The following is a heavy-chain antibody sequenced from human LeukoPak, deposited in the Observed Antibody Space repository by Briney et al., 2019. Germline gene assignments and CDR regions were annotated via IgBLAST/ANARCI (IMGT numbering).Heavy chain of an antibody. V-gene: IGHV4-61*09. CDR3: ARVAGGLWFGELLSNLDHWYFDL. CDR2: IYTSGNT. Sequence: SQTLSLTCTVSGGSINSGTYYWSWIRQPAGKGLEWIGHIYTSGNTNYNPSLKSRVTISLDTSKNQFSLKLSSVTAADTAVYYCARVAGGLWFGELLSNLDHWYFDLWGRGTLVTVSS. D-gene: IGHD3-10*01. J-gene: IGHJ2*01. CDR1: GGSINSGTYY.